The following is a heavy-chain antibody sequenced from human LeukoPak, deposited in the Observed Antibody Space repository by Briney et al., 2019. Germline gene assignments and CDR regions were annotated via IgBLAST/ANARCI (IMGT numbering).Heavy chain of an antibody. CDR3: AKDRRYSSGWYVMDY. CDR2: IRYDGSNK. D-gene: IGHD6-19*01. J-gene: IGHJ4*02. CDR1: GFTFSSYG. Sequence: GGSPRLSCAASGFTFSSYGMHWVRQAPGKGLEWVAFIRYDGSNKYYADSVKGRFTISRDNSKNTLYVQMNSLRAEDTAVYYCAKDRRYSSGWYVMDYWGQGTLVTVSS. V-gene: IGHV3-30*02.